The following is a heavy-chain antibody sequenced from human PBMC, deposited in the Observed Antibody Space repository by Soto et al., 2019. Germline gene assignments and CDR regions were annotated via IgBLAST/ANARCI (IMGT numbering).Heavy chain of an antibody. Sequence: GGSLRLSCAASGFTFSSYGMNWVRQAPGKGLEWVAVISYDGSNKYYADSVKGRFTISRDNSKNTLYLQMNSLRAEDTAVYYCTTDTPFDYGGQGTLVTVSS. CDR1: GFTFSSYG. CDR3: TTDTPFDY. D-gene: IGHD5-18*01. CDR2: ISYDGSNK. J-gene: IGHJ4*02. V-gene: IGHV3-30*03.